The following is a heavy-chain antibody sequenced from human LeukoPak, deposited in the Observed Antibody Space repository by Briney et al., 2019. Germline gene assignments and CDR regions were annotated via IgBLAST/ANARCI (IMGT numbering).Heavy chain of an antibody. CDR3: AKVPRRRGYYDSSGYYDDY. Sequence: PGGSLRLSCAASGFTFSTNPMSWVRQAPGKGLEGVSAISGSGGSTYYADSVKGRFTISRDNSKNTLYLQMNSLRAEDTAVYYCAKVPRRRGYYDSSGYYDDYWGQGTLVTVSS. CDR2: ISGSGGST. CDR1: GFTFSTNP. V-gene: IGHV3-23*01. J-gene: IGHJ4*02. D-gene: IGHD3-22*01.